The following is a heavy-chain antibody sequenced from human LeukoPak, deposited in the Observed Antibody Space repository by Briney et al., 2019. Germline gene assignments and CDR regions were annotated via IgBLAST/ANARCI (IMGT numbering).Heavy chain of an antibody. CDR1: GFTFSNYL. V-gene: IGHV3-7*02. CDR3: AMIPGIAAAGSY. Sequence: GGSLRLSCAASGFTFSNYLMIWVRQAPGKGLEWVGNIKQDGSVNRYADSVRGRFTISRDNAKNSLYLQMNSLRAEDTAVYYCAMIPGIAAAGSYWGQGTLVTVSS. D-gene: IGHD6-13*01. CDR2: IKQDGSVN. J-gene: IGHJ4*02.